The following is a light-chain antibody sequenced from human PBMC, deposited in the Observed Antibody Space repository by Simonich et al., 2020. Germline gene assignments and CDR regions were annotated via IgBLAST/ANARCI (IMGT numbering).Light chain of an antibody. Sequence: EIVITQSLATLSVSPVERATLSCRARQSVSSNLAWYQQKPGQAPRLLIYGASTRATGIPARFSGSVSGTEFTLTISSLQSEDFAVYYCQQYNNWWTFGQGTKVEIK. V-gene: IGKV3-15*01. CDR3: QQYNNWWT. CDR1: QSVSSN. CDR2: GAS. J-gene: IGKJ1*01.